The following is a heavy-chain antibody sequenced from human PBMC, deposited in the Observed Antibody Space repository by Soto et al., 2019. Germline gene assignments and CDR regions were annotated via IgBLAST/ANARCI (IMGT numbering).Heavy chain of an antibody. J-gene: IGHJ6*02. CDR1: GGSISSGGYY. D-gene: IGHD2-15*01. V-gene: IGHV4-31*03. Sequence: QVQLQESGPGLVKPSQTLSLTCTVSGGSISSGGYYWSWNRQHPGKGLEWIGYIYYSGSTYYNPSLKSRVTISVDTSKNQFSLKLSSVTAADTAVYYCARDSAKVALYGMDVWGQGTTVTVSS. CDR2: IYYSGST. CDR3: ARDSAKVALYGMDV.